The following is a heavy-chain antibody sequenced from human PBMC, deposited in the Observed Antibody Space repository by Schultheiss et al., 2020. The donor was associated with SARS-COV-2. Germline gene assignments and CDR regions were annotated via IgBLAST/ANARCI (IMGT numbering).Heavy chain of an antibody. CDR1: GFTFSSFW. V-gene: IGHV3-7*01. D-gene: IGHD2-15*01. Sequence: GGSLRLSCAASGFTFSSFWMSWVRQAPGKGLEWVANIKQDGSEKYYVDSVKCRFTISRDNAKNSLYLQMNSLRAEDTAVYYCARRLNGDIVVVEDYWGQGTLVTVSS. CDR3: ARRLNGDIVVVEDY. CDR2: IKQDGSEK. J-gene: IGHJ4*02.